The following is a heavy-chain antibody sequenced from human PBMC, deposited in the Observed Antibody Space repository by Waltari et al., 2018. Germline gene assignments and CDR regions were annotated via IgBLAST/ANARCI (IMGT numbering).Heavy chain of an antibody. V-gene: IGHV4-39*01. Sequence: QLQLQESGPGLVKPSETLSLTCTVSGGSISSSSYYWGWIRQPPGKGLEWIGSIYYIGSTYYNQPLNSRFPISVDTSKNQFSLKLSSVTAADTAVYYCARGGATRTFDIWGQGTMVTVSS. CDR3: ARGGATRTFDI. D-gene: IGHD1-26*01. CDR1: GGSISSSSYY. CDR2: IYYIGST. J-gene: IGHJ3*02.